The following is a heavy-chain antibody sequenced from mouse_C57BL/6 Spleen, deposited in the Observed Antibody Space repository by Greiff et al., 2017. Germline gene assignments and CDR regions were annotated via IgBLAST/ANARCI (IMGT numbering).Heavy chain of an antibody. J-gene: IGHJ2*01. D-gene: IGHD2-4*01. CDR3: ARGIYYENDD. CDR1: GYTFTSYG. CDR2: IYPRSGNT. V-gene: IGHV1-81*01. Sequence: QVKLQQSGAELARPGASVKLSCKASGYTFTSYGISWVKQRTGQGLAWIGEIYPRSGNTYYNEKFKGKATLTADKSSSTAYMELRSLTSDDSAVYFCARGIYYENDDWGQGTTLTVSS.